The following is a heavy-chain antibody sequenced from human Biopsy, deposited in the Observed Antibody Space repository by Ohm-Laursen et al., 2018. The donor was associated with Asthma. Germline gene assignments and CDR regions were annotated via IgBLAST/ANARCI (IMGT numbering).Heavy chain of an antibody. V-gene: IGHV3-11*01. D-gene: IGHD3-10*01. CDR3: AKGAGSGSYHFFHFDS. CDR1: GFTSSDYY. CDR2: INGKSNSI. Sequence: SLRLSCTASGFTSSDYYMSWIRQAPGKGLEWISYINGKSNSIEYADSVKGRFTISRDNAKNSLYLQMNSLRAEDTAVYYCAKGAGSGSYHFFHFDSWGQGTPVTVSS. J-gene: IGHJ4*02.